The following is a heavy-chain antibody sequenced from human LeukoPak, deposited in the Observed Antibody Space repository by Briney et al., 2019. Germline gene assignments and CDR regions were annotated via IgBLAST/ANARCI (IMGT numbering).Heavy chain of an antibody. CDR1: GGSITSGDYY. V-gene: IGHV4-30-4*01. CDR2: IYYSGST. J-gene: IGHJ6*02. D-gene: IGHD6-13*01. Sequence: SQTLSLTCTVSGGSITSGDYYWGWIRQPPGKGLECIVYIYYSGSTYYNPSLKSRATISVDTSNNHFSQKLSSVTAADTAVYYCARDRIAAAIGMDVWGQGTTVTVSS. CDR3: ARDRIAAAIGMDV.